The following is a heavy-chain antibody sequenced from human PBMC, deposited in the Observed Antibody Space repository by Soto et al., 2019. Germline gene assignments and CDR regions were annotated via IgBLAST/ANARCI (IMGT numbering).Heavy chain of an antibody. CDR3: AREGPEGYSTGTSCYSTWFDP. CDR2: IIPILDIT. Sequence: QVQLVQSGAEVKKPGSSVKVSCKASGGTFSGYTITWVRQAPGQGLEWVGRIIPILDITNYAQNLQGRVTITADRSTNTGYMELSGLRSDDTAVYYCAREGPEGYSTGTSCYSTWFDPWGQGTLVTVSS. J-gene: IGHJ5*02. V-gene: IGHV1-69*08. CDR1: GGTFSGYT. D-gene: IGHD5-18*01.